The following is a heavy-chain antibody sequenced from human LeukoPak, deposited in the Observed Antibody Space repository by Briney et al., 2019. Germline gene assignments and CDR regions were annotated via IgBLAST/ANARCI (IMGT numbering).Heavy chain of an antibody. CDR2: IYWDDDK. J-gene: IGHJ5*01. D-gene: IGHD3-10*02. Sequence: SGPTLVKPTQTLTLTCTFSGFSLTTHGVGVGWIRQPPGKALEWLGNIYWDDDKRYSPSLRSRLTITKDTSKNQVVIVMTNMDPVAKATYSWPHGHDDVRGVVVTLDSWGRGPLVTVSS. V-gene: IGHV2-5*02. CDR3: PHGHDDVRGVVVTLDS. CDR1: GFSLTTHGVG.